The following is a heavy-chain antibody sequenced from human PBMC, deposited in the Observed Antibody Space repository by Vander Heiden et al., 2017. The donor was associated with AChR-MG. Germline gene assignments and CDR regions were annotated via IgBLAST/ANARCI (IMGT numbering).Heavy chain of an antibody. CDR3: ARGSGYSYGYCTRLRPTFDY. D-gene: IGHD5-18*01. V-gene: IGHV4-34*01. CDR2: INHSGST. J-gene: IGHJ4*02. Sequence: QVQLQQWGAGLLKPSETLSLTCAVYGGSFRGYYWCWIRQPPGKGLEWIGEINHSGSTNYNPSLKSRVTISVDTSKNQFSLKLSSVTAADTALYYCARGSGYSYGYCTRLRPTFDYWGEGTLVTDSS. CDR1: GGSFRGYY.